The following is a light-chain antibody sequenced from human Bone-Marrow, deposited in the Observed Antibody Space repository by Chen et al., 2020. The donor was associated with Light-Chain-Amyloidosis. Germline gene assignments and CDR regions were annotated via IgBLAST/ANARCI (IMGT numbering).Light chain of an antibody. Sequence: SYVLTQPPSVSVAPGQTATIACGGNNIGSTSVHWYQQTPGQAPLLGVYDDSDRPSGIPERWSGSNSGNEATLTISRVEAGDEADYYCQVWDRSSDSPVFGGGTKLTVL. CDR2: DDS. CDR3: QVWDRSSDSPV. V-gene: IGLV3-21*02. CDR1: NIGSTS. J-gene: IGLJ3*02.